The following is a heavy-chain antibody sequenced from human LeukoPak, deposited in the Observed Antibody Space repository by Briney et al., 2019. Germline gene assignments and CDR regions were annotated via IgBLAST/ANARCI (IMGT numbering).Heavy chain of an antibody. J-gene: IGHJ5*02. D-gene: IGHD3-10*01. CDR3: AREVRGSGLQGHGWFDP. V-gene: IGHV4-39*02. CDR1: GGSISSSSYY. CDR2: IYYSGST. Sequence: SETLSLTCTVSGGSISSSSYYWGWIRQPPGKGLEWIGSIYYSGSTYYNPSLKSRVTISVDTSKNQFSLKLSSVTAADTAVYYCAREVRGSGLQGHGWFDPWGQGTLVTVSS.